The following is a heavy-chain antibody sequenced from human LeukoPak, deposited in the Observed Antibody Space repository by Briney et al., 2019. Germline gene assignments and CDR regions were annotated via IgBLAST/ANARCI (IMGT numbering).Heavy chain of an antibody. CDR1: GFTFSAYG. CDR3: AKLELLPDY. Sequence: GGSLRLSCAASGFTFSAYGMSWVRQSPRKGLEWVSGVSGADGTTYYADSVKGRFTISRDNSKSTLYLQMNNLRAEDTAVYYCAKLELLPDYWGQGTLVTVSS. J-gene: IGHJ4*02. D-gene: IGHD2-15*01. V-gene: IGHV3-23*01. CDR2: VSGADGTT.